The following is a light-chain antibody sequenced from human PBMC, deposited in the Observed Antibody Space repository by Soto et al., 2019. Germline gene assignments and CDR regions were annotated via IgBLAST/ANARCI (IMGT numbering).Light chain of an antibody. CDR1: SSDVGGYNY. J-gene: IGLJ3*02. V-gene: IGLV2-14*01. Sequence: QSALTQPASVSGSPGQSITISCTGTSSDVGGYNYVSWYQQHPGKAPKLMIYEVSNRPSGVSNRFSGSKSGNTAYLTISGLQDEDEADYYCSSYTSSSTLVFGGGTKLTVL. CDR3: SSYTSSSTLV. CDR2: EVS.